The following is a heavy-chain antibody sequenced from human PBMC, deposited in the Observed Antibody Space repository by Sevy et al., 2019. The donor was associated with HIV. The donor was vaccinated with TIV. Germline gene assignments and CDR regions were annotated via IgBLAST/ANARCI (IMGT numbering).Heavy chain of an antibody. J-gene: IGHJ3*02. V-gene: IGHV3-7*01. CDR2: IKQDGSDK. Sequence: GGSLRLSCAASGFTFSSHYMSWVRQAPGKGLEWVANIKQDGSDKFYVESVKGRFTISRDNAKNSLYLQLSSLRAEDTAMYFCAREALYYYDSERHYDDAFDMWGPGTMVIISS. CDR3: AREALYYYDSERHYDDAFDM. CDR1: GFTFSSHY. D-gene: IGHD3-22*01.